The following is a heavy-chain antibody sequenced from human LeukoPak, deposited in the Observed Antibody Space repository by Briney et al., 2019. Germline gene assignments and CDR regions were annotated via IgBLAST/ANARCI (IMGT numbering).Heavy chain of an antibody. CDR1: GGSISSNSYY. V-gene: IGHV4-39*07. CDR3: ARGPYSYDSSGAFDI. D-gene: IGHD3-22*01. Sequence: SETLSLTCTVSGGSISSNSYYWGWNRQPPGRGLEWIGSIYYSGSTYYNPSLKSRVTISVDTSKNQFSLKLSSVTAADTAVYFCARGPYSYDSSGAFDIWGQGTMVTVSS. CDR2: IYYSGST. J-gene: IGHJ3*02.